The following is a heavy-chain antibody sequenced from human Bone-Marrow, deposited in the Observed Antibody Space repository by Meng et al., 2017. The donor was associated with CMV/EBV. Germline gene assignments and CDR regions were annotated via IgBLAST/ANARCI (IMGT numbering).Heavy chain of an antibody. CDR3: AKNWGGWYWYFDL. J-gene: IGHJ2*01. CDR1: GFTFSSYA. Sequence: GESLKISCAASGFTFSSYAMSWVRQAPGKGLEWVSAIGGSGGSTYHADSVKGRFTISRDNPKNTLYLQMNSLRAEDTAVYYCAKNWGGWYWYFDLWGRGTLVTVSS. D-gene: IGHD3-16*01. CDR2: IGGSGGST. V-gene: IGHV3-23*01.